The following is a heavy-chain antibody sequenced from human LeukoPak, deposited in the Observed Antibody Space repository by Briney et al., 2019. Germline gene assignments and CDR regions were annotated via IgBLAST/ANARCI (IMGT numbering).Heavy chain of an antibody. V-gene: IGHV3-7*03. CDR2: IKHDESEK. J-gene: IGHJ4*02. CDR1: GFSFNSDW. CDR3: AKEPSSGRNPARYFDY. Sequence: GGSLRLSCAASGFSFNSDWMDWVRQAPGKGLEWVANIKHDESEKNYLDSVKGRFTISRDNSKNTQYLQMNSPRGEDTAVYYCAKEPSSGRNPARYFDYWGQGALVTVSS. D-gene: IGHD6-19*01.